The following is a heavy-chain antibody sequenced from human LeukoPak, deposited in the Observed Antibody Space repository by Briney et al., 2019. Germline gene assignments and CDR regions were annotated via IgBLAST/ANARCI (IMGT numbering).Heavy chain of an antibody. D-gene: IGHD3-10*01. CDR3: ARDRYGSGSYDHFDY. CDR1: GFTFSSYA. J-gene: IGHJ4*02. V-gene: IGHV3-30-3*01. CDR2: ISYDGSNK. Sequence: GRSLRLSCAASGFTFSSYAMHWVRQAPGKGLEWVAVISYDGSNKYYADSVKGRFTISRDNSKNTLYLQMNSLRAGDTAVYYCARDRYGSGSYDHFDYWGQGTLVTVSS.